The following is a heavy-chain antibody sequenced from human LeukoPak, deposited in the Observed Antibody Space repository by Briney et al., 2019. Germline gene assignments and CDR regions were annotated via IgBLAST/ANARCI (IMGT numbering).Heavy chain of an antibody. J-gene: IGHJ3*01. CDR2: IYYSGST. V-gene: IGHV4-39*01. Sequence: SETLSLTCTVSGGSISSSSYYWGWIRQPPGKGLEWIGNIYYSGSTYYNPSLKSRVTISVDTSKNQFSLKLSSVTAADTAVYYCAKPWGTYYYDSSAYRDAFDLWGPGTMVTVSS. CDR3: AKPWGTYYYDSSAYRDAFDL. CDR1: GGSISSSSYY. D-gene: IGHD3-22*01.